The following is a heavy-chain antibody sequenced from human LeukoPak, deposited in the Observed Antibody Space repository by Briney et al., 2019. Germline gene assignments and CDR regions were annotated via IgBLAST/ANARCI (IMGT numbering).Heavy chain of an antibody. CDR2: ISSSSSTI. CDR3: ASVLLYYYYIDV. J-gene: IGHJ6*03. D-gene: IGHD3-10*01. CDR1: GFTFSSYS. Sequence: PGGSLRLSCAASGFTFSSYSMNWVRQAPGKGLEWVSYISSSSSTIYYADSVKGRFTISRDNAKNSLYLQMNSLRAEDTAVYYCASVLLYYYYIDVWGKGTTVTVSS. V-gene: IGHV3-48*01.